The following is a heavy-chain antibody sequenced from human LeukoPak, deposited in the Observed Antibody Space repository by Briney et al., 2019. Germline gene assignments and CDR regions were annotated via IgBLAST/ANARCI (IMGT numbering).Heavy chain of an antibody. CDR1: GYTFTSYD. CDR3: ARGPYSSSSSYYYYMDV. J-gene: IGHJ6*03. CDR2: MNPNSGNT. D-gene: IGHD6-6*01. Sequence: ASVKVSCTASGYTFTSYDINWVRQATGQGLEWMGWMNPNSGNTGYAQKFQGRVTITRNTSISTAYMELSSLRSEDTAVYYCARGPYSSSSSYYYYMDVWGKGTTVTVSS. V-gene: IGHV1-8*03.